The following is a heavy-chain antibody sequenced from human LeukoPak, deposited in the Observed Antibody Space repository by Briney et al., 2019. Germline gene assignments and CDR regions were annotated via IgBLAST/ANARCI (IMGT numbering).Heavy chain of an antibody. CDR3: TTEVNPFDY. J-gene: IGHJ4*02. CDR2: IKSKTDGGTT. V-gene: IGHV3-15*01. Sequence: GGSLRLSCAASGFTVSSNYMSWVRQAPGKGLEWVGRIKSKTDGGTTDYAAPVKGRFTISRDDSKNTLYLQMNSLKTEDTAVYYCTTEVNPFDYWGQGTLVTVSS. CDR1: GFTVSSNY. D-gene: IGHD4-23*01.